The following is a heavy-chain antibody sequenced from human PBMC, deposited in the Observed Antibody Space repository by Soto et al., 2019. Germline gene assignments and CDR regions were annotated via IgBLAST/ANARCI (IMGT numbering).Heavy chain of an antibody. V-gene: IGHV4-34*01. J-gene: IGHJ4*02. Sequence: SETLSLTCAVYGGSFSGYYWSWIRQPPGKGLEWIGEINHSGSTNYNPSLKSRVTISVDTSKNQFSLKLSSVAAADTAVYYCETNGHYSDSSGYLNWGQGTLVTVSS. CDR3: ETNGHYSDSSGYLN. CDR1: GGSFSGYY. D-gene: IGHD3-22*01. CDR2: INHSGST.